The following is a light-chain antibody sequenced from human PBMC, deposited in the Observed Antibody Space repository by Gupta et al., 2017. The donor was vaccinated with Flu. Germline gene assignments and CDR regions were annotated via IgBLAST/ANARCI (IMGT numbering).Light chain of an antibody. CDR1: KSAGNG. Sequence: PAMLSVSPGERVTLSCRASKSAGNGLVWYQQKPGQAPRLLIYGAATSATGVPGRLGGGGYGTEFTLTISSLQPEDFAVYYCKHTVDWPPFGLGKGT. V-gene: IGKV3-15*01. CDR2: GAA. CDR3: KHTVDWPPFG. J-gene: IGKJ2*03.